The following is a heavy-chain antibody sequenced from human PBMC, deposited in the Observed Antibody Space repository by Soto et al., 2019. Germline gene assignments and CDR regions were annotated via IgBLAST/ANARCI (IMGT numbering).Heavy chain of an antibody. CDR3: ARQTGNHLDS. J-gene: IGHJ4*02. CDR2: IRSSSTYI. V-gene: IGHV3-21*01. CDR1: GFSFNDYS. Sequence: GGSLRLSCAASGFSFNDYSMNWVRQAPGKGLEWVSSIRSSSTYIYYADSVKGRFTISRDNAKEPLYLQMNGLRAEDTAVYYCARQTGNHLDSWGQGTLVTVSS.